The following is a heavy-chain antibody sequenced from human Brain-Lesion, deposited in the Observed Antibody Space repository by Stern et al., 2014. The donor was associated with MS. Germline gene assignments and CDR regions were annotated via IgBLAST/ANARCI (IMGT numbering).Heavy chain of an antibody. V-gene: IGHV3-30*18. Sequence: DQLVESGGGVVQPGRPLRISCEASGFIFSDFGMHSFPQAPGKGLEWVAAISDDGRYKYFADSVKGRFTISRDNSRNTLYMDMNSLRAEDTALYCCVKDSQYLTYFFDYWGQGSPVTVSS. D-gene: IGHD2/OR15-2a*01. CDR3: VKDSQYLTYFFDY. J-gene: IGHJ4*02. CDR2: ISDDGRYK. CDR1: GFIFSDFG.